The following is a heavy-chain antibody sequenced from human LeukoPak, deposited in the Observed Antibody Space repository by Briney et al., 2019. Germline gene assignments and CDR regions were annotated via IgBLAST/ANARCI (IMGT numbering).Heavy chain of an antibody. CDR1: GFTFSSYS. Sequence: GGSLRLSCAASGFTFSSYSMNWVRQAPGKGLEWVSSISSSSSYIYYADSVKGRFTISRDNAKNSLYLQMNSLRAEDTAVYYCARGEDCSGGSCFSSWFDPWGQGTLVTVSS. D-gene: IGHD2-15*01. V-gene: IGHV3-21*01. J-gene: IGHJ5*02. CDR3: ARGEDCSGGSCFSSWFDP. CDR2: ISSSSSYI.